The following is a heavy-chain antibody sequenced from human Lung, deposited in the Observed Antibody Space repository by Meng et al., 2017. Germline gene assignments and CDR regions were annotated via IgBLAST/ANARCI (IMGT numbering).Heavy chain of an antibody. CDR2: ISSSST. CDR1: GFTFSSYS. Sequence: EVQLVESGGGLVKPVWSLRLSCAASGFTFSSYSMNWVRQAPGKGLEWVSSISSSSTYADSVKGRFTISRDNAKNSLYLQMNSLRAEDTAVYYCARGRVVVAATPSDYWGQGTLVTVSS. V-gene: IGHV3-21*01. D-gene: IGHD2-15*01. CDR3: ARGRVVVAATPSDY. J-gene: IGHJ4*02.